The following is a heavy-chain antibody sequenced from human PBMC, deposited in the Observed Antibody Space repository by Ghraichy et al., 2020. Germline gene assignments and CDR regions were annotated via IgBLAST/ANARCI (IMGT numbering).Heavy chain of an antibody. CDR1: GGSISSGDYY. D-gene: IGHD2-2*02. V-gene: IGHV4-30-4*01. J-gene: IGHJ6*02. Sequence: SETLSLTCTVSGGSISSGDYYWSWIRQPPGKGLEWIGYIYYSGSTYYNPSLKSRVTISVDTSKNQFSLKLSSVTAADTAVYYCARDVPVGVVVPAAISPPYYYGMDVWGQGTTVTVSS. CDR3: ARDVPVGVVVPAAISPPYYYGMDV. CDR2: IYYSGST.